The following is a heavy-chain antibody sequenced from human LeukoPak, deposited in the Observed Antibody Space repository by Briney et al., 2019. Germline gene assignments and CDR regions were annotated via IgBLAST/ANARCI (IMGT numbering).Heavy chain of an antibody. Sequence: SETLSLTCTVSGGSISSSSYYWGWIRQPPGKGLEWIGSIYYSGSTYYNPSLKSRVTISVDTSKNQVSLYLTSVTAADTAMYFCARSFSEKFYFESWGQGTLVTVSS. D-gene: IGHD1-26*01. CDR2: IYYSGST. J-gene: IGHJ4*02. CDR3: ARSFSEKFYFES. V-gene: IGHV4-39*07. CDR1: GGSISSSSYY.